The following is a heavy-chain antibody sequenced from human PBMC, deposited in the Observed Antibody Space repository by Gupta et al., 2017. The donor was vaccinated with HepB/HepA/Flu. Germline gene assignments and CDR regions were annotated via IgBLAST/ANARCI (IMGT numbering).Heavy chain of an antibody. CDR3: EKWSALRPGLEAGALSDY. CDR2: ISGCGDLT. Sequence: EVQLLESGGGLVQPGGSLRLSCAASGFSFNTYAMSWVRQAPGKGLEWISCISGCGDLTYYADSVKGRLTIYRDNSRNTLPLQMNGLRDEDMAVYYCEKWSALRPGLEAGALSDYWGQGTLVSVSS. J-gene: IGHJ4*02. D-gene: IGHD6-13*01. V-gene: IGHV3-23*01. CDR1: GFSFNTYA.